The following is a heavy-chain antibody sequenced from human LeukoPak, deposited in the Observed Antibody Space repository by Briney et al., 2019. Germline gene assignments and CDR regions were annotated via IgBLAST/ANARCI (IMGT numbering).Heavy chain of an antibody. V-gene: IGHV3-21*01. Sequence: EPGGSLRLSCAASGFTFSSYSMTWVRQAPGKGLEWVSSISSSSSYIYYADSVKGRFTISRDNAKNSLYLQMNSLRAEDTAVYYCASGFQDYYDSSGPYDAFDIWGQGTMVTVSS. J-gene: IGHJ3*02. CDR1: GFTFSSYS. CDR3: ASGFQDYYDSSGPYDAFDI. D-gene: IGHD3-22*01. CDR2: ISSSSSYI.